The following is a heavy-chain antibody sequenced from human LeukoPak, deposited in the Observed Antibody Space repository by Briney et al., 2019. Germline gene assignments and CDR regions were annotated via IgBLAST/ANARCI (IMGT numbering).Heavy chain of an antibody. D-gene: IGHD4/OR15-4a*01. V-gene: IGHV3-74*01. CDR1: GFTFSSYW. CDR2: INSDGSST. Sequence: GGSLRLSCAASGFTFSSYWMHWVRQAPGKGLVWVSRINSDGSSTSYADSVKGRFTISRDNSKNTLFLQMNSLKAEDTAVYYCARRAGAYSHPYDYWGQGTLVTVSS. J-gene: IGHJ4*02. CDR3: ARRAGAYSHPYDY.